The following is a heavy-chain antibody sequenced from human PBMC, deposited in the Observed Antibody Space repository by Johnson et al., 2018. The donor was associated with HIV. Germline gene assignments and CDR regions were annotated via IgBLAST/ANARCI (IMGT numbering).Heavy chain of an antibody. V-gene: IGHV3-13*01. CDR1: GFTFSSYD. J-gene: IGHJ3*02. D-gene: IGHD1-26*01. CDR3: VRGSGSYSLVKGAFDI. CDR2: IGTAGDT. Sequence: VQLMESGGGLVQPGGSLILSCVASGFTFSSYDMHWVRQVTGKDLEWVSVIGTAGDTYYPGSVKGRFTISRENAKSSLYLQMNSLRAGDTAVYYCVRGSGSYSLVKGAFDIWGQGTMVTVSS.